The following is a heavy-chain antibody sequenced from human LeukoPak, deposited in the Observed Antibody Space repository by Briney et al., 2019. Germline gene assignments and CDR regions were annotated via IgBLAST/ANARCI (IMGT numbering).Heavy chain of an antibody. Sequence: PGGSLGLSCAASGFTFSSYDMHWVRQATGKGLEWVSAIGTAGDPYYPGSVTGRFTISRENAKNSLYLQMNSLRAGDTAVYYCARGSGDVVRGLSIDYWGQGTLVTVSS. CDR1: GFTFSSYD. CDR2: IGTAGDP. V-gene: IGHV3-13*05. D-gene: IGHD3-10*02. CDR3: ARGSGDVVRGLSIDY. J-gene: IGHJ4*02.